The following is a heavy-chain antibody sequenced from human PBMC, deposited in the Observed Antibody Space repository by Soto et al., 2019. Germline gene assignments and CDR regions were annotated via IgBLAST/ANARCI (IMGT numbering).Heavy chain of an antibody. Sequence: SENLSLTCTVSCGSISSGTYYWGWVRQPPGKGLVLIGYIYHSGSTYYNPSLMSRVTISVDMSKNQFSLKLSSVTAADTAVYYCASQGYWGQGTLVTVSS. V-gene: IGHV4-39*07. CDR3: ASQGY. CDR2: IYHSGST. J-gene: IGHJ4*02. CDR1: CGSISSGTYY.